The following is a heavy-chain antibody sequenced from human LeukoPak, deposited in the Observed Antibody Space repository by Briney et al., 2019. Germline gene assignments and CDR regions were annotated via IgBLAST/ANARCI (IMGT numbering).Heavy chain of an antibody. D-gene: IGHD3-3*01. CDR2: ISTGSNYI. Sequence: GGSLRLSCTASGFTFGSYDMNWVRQAPGKGLEWVSTISTGSNYIYYADSVKGRFTISRDNAKNSLYLQMNSLRAEDTAVYYCARDGGRWRFDYWGQGTLVTVSS. CDR1: GFTFGSYD. V-gene: IGHV3-21*01. J-gene: IGHJ4*02. CDR3: ARDGGRWRFDY.